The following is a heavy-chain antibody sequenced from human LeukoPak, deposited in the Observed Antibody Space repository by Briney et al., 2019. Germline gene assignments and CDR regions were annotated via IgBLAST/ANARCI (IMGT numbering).Heavy chain of an antibody. J-gene: IGHJ4*02. V-gene: IGHV3-64*01. CDR3: ARQDGDYPLYYFDY. D-gene: IGHD4-17*01. CDR2: ISSNGGST. CDR1: GFTFSSYA. Sequence: PGGSLRLSCATSGFTFSSYAMHWVRQAPGKGLEYVSAISSNGGSTYYANSVKGRFTISRDNSKNTLYLQMGSLRAEDTAVYYCARQDGDYPLYYFDYWGQGTLVTVSS.